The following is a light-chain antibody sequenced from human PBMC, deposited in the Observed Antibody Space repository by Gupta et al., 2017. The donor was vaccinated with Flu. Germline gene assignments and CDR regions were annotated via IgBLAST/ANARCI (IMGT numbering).Light chain of an antibody. J-gene: IGKJ1*01. V-gene: IGKV3-15*01. CDR2: GAS. Sequence: LSLSPGDTATLSCRASLGITTNLAWYQQKRGQAPRLLIYGASSRGAGIPARFRGSGSVTEFNLTISSLQSEDFAIYYCQQDNFWPRTFGQGTKVDIK. CDR3: QQDNFWPRT. CDR1: LGITTN.